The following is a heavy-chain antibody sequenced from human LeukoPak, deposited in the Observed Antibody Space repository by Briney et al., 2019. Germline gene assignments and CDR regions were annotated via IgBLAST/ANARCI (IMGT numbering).Heavy chain of an antibody. J-gene: IGHJ4*02. CDR2: IYYSGST. CDR3: ARGVNSGYFDY. D-gene: IGHD1-26*01. CDR1: GGSISSSSYY. V-gene: IGHV4-39*01. Sequence: SETLSLTCTVSGGSISSSSYYWGWIRQPPGKGLEWIGSIYYSGSTYYNPSLKSRVTISVDTSKNQFSLKLSSVAAADTAVYYCARGVNSGYFDYCGQGTLVTVSS.